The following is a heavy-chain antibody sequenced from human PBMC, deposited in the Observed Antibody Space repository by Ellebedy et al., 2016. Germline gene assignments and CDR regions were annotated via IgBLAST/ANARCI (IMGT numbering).Heavy chain of an antibody. Sequence: GGSLRLSXAASGFTFSSHWMSWVRQAPGKGLEWVANIKQDGSEKYYVDSVKGRFTISRDNAKNSLYLQMNSLRAEDTAVYYCAKTIGFCSRTTCSSLYFDYWGQGTLVTVSS. J-gene: IGHJ4*02. CDR2: IKQDGSEK. V-gene: IGHV3-7*01. D-gene: IGHD2-2*01. CDR1: GFTFSSHW. CDR3: AKTIGFCSRTTCSSLYFDY.